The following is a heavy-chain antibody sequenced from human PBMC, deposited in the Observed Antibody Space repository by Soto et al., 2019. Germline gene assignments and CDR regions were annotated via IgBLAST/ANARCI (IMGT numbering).Heavy chain of an antibody. CDR2: IGGSGIST. CDR1: GFTFGSST. V-gene: IGHV3-23*01. Sequence: EVQLLESGGGLVQPGGSLRLSCAASGFTFGSSTMSWVRQALGKGLEWVAGIGGSGISTYYADSVKGRFTISRDNSKNTLYVQMHTLRAEDTAIYYCAKGRRISGWLLDYWGQGTLVTVSS. D-gene: IGHD6-19*01. J-gene: IGHJ4*02. CDR3: AKGRRISGWLLDY.